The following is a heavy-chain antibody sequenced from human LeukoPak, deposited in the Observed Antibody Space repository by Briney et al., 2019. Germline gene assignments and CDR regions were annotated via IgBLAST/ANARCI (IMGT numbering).Heavy chain of an antibody. CDR2: INHSGST. V-gene: IGHV4-4*02. Sequence: PSGTLSLTCAVSGGSISSSNWWSWVRQPPGKGLEWIGEINHSGSTNYNPSLKSRVTISVDTSKNQFSLKLSSVAAADTAVYYCARAQNAEGYYYDSSGPGGYWGQGTLVTVSS. D-gene: IGHD3-22*01. J-gene: IGHJ4*02. CDR1: GGSISSSNW. CDR3: ARAQNAEGYYYDSSGPGGY.